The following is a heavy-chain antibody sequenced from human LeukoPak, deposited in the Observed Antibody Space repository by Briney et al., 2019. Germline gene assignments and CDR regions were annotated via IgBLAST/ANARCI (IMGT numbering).Heavy chain of an antibody. CDR2: IIAYNGNT. V-gene: IGHV1-18*01. CDR3: ARDREGPYYFGMDV. Sequence: ASVKVSCKASGYTFINYGINWVRQAPGQELEWMGWIIAYNGNTNNPHKLQRRVTMTTDTSTTIVYMELRTLRSDDTAVYYRARDREGPYYFGMDVWGQGTSVTVSS. J-gene: IGHJ6*02. CDR1: GYTFINYG. D-gene: IGHD1-26*01.